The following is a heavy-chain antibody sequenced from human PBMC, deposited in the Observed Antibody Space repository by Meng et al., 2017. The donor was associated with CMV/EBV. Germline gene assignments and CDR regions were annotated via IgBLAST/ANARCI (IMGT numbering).Heavy chain of an antibody. D-gene: IGHD3-22*01. V-gene: IGHV3-23*01. J-gene: IGHJ4*02. Sequence: GLPFSTYAMTWVRQAPGKGLEWVSAISGRGDDTYYADSVKGRFTISRDNSKNSLHLQMNSLRAEDTAVYYCAKRTSYYDNSGYRIDYWGPGTLVTVSS. CDR3: AKRTSYYDNSGYRIDY. CDR2: ISGRGDDT. CDR1: GLPFSTYA.